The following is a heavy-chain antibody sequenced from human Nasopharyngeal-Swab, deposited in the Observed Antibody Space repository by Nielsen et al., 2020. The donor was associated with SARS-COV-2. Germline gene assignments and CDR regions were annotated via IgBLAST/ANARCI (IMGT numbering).Heavy chain of an antibody. Sequence: WVRQAPGQGLEWMGGIIPIFGTANYAQKFQGRVTITADESTSTAYMELSSLRSEETAGEDWARAAERGRGKEHFLGWFDPWGQGTLVTVSS. CDR2: IIPIFGTA. V-gene: IGHV1-69*01. J-gene: IGHJ5*02. D-gene: IGHD1/OR15-1a*01. CDR3: ARAAERGRGKEHFLGWFDP.